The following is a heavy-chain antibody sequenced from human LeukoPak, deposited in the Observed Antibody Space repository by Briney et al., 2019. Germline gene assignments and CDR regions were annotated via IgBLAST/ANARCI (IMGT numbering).Heavy chain of an antibody. D-gene: IGHD2-2*03. V-gene: IGHV4-59*01. CDR3: ARGYGYYYYYMDV. CDR2: VSDSGNT. CDR1: GDSMSSYY. Sequence: SETLSLTCSVSGDSMSSYYWTWMRQPPGKGLEWIGFVSDSGNTDYNPSLKSRVTISVDTSGSQFSLGLTSVTAADSAVYYCARGYGYYYYYMDVWGTGTTVIVSS. J-gene: IGHJ6*03.